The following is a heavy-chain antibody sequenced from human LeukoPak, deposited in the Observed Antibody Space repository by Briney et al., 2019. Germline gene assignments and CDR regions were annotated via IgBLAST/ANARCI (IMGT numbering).Heavy chain of an antibody. CDR1: GFTFRSHA. D-gene: IGHD3-16*02. Sequence: GGSLRLSCVGSGFTFRSHAMSWVRQAPEKGLEFVSGIYENGGTTYYADSVKGRFSISRDNSKNTLYLQMDSLRGEDTAVYYCAKSLYGGCDYWGQGTVVTVSS. CDR2: IYENGGTT. J-gene: IGHJ4*02. V-gene: IGHV3-23*01. CDR3: AKSLYGGCDY.